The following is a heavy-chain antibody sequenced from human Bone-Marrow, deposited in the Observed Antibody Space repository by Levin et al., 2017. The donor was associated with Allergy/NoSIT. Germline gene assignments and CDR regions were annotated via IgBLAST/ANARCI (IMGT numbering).Heavy chain of an antibody. Sequence: GGSLRLSCAASGFTFSSYWMHWVRQAPGKGLVWVSRINSDGSSTSYADSVKGRFTISRDNAKNTLYLQMNSLRAEDTAVYYCASLGGGNSLRVSLAWLDYWGQGTLVTVSS. J-gene: IGHJ4*02. CDR2: INSDGSST. CDR1: GFTFSSYW. CDR3: ASLGGGNSLRVSLAWLDY. D-gene: IGHD4-23*01. V-gene: IGHV3-74*01.